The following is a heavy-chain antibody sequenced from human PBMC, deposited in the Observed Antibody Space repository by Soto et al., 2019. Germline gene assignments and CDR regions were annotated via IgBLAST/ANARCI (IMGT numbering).Heavy chain of an antibody. J-gene: IGHJ4*02. CDR2: IVPNVGTV. CDR1: GGTLSSFINYP. CDR3: ARRDTSGFLRYFDN. D-gene: IGHD3-3*01. Sequence: GASVKVSCKASGGTLSSFINYPINWVRQAPGQGLEWMGGIVPNVGTVNYAQKFQGRVTITADKSTGTAYMEVSSLRSEDTALYYCARRDTSGFLRYFDNWGQGTLGTVSS. V-gene: IGHV1-69*06.